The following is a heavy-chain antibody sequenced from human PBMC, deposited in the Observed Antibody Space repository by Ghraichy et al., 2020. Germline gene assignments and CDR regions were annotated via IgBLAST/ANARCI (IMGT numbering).Heavy chain of an antibody. J-gene: IGHJ4*02. D-gene: IGHD3-10*01. Sequence: ASVKVSCKASGYTFTGYYMSWVRQAPGQGLEWMGRIHPPTGCAKYAQKFQGRVTMTRDTPISTANMDVSSLRTYDTAVYYCARGVLAYWGQGTLVTVAS. CDR2: IHPPTGCA. CDR3: ARGVLAY. CDR1: GYTFTGYY. V-gene: IGHV1-2*06.